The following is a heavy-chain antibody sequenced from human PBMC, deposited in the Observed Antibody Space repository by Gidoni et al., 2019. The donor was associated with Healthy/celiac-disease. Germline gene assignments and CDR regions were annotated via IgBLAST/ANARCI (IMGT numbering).Heavy chain of an antibody. CDR1: GFTCSSYA. Sequence: EVQLLASGGGLVQPGGSLRLSCAASGFTCSSYAMSWVRQAPGKGLEWVSAISGSGGSTSYADSVKGRFTISRDNSKNTLYLQMNSLSAEDTAVYYCAKGQVTYGSGNYDYWGQGTLVTVSS. D-gene: IGHD3-10*01. CDR2: ISGSGGST. V-gene: IGHV3-23*01. J-gene: IGHJ4*02. CDR3: AKGQVTYGSGNYDY.